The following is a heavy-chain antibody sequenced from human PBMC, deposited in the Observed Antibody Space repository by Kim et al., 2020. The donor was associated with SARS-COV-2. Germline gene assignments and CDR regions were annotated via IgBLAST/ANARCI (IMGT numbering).Heavy chain of an antibody. CDR2: INPDDSDT. CDR3: ARQKAYDSIWGSYRSPFDY. CDR1: GYSFTNNW. V-gene: IGHV5-51*01. D-gene: IGHD3-16*01. J-gene: IGHJ4*02. Sequence: GESLKISCKGSGYSFTNNWIGWVRQVPGTGLEWMGIINPDDSDTRYSPSFRGHITISADKSISTAYLEWSSLQASDTAIYYCARQKAYDSIWGSYRSPFDYWGQGIHVTVSS.